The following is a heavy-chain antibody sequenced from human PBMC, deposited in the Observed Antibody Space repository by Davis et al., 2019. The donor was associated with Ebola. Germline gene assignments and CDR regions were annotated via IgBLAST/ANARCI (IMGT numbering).Heavy chain of an antibody. Sequence: PSETLSLTCTVSGASISSAISSGGYFWSWIRQHPGKGLEWIGYIYNSRSTSYNPSLKSRVTISVDTPKNQFSLKLSSVTAADTAVYYCEGLGYCSSTSCAGAWGQGTLVTVSS. J-gene: IGHJ5*02. CDR1: GASISSAISSGGYF. CDR3: EGLGYCSSTSCAGA. CDR2: IYNSRST. D-gene: IGHD2-2*01. V-gene: IGHV4-31*08.